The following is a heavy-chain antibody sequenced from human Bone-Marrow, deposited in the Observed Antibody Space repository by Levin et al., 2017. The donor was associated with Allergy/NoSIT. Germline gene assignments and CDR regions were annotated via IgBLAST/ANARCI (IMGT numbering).Heavy chain of an antibody. J-gene: IGHJ6*02. D-gene: IGHD3-3*02. Sequence: GGSLRLSCAASGFTFSSYSMNWVRQAPGKGLEWVSYISSSSSTIYYADSVKGRFTISRDNAKNSLYLQMNSLRDEDTAVYYCARSLGDRPWPDIFASHMDVWGQGTTVTVSS. CDR1: GFTFSSYS. CDR2: ISSSSSTI. V-gene: IGHV3-48*02. CDR3: ARSLGDRPWPDIFASHMDV.